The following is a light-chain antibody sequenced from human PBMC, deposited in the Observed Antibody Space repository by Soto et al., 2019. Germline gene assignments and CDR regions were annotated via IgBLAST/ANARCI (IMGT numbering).Light chain of an antibody. Sequence: QSDLTQAASVSGSPGQSITISCTGTSSDVGGYNYVSWYQQHPGKAPKLMIYDVSNRPSGVSNRFSGSKSGNTASLTISGLQAEDDSDYYCSSYASSSTYVFGTGTKVTVL. V-gene: IGLV2-14*01. CDR1: SSDVGGYNY. J-gene: IGLJ1*01. CDR3: SSYASSSTYV. CDR2: DVS.